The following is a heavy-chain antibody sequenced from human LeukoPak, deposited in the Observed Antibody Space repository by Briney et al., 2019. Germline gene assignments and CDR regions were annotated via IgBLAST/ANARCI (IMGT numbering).Heavy chain of an antibody. J-gene: IGHJ4*02. V-gene: IGHV3-23*01. CDR3: AKDLRDKYCSGGSCYSGGFDY. CDR1: GFTFSSYA. D-gene: IGHD2-15*01. Sequence: GGSLRLSCAASGFTFSSYAMSWVRQAPGKGLDGVSAISGSGGSTYYADSVKGRFTISRDNSKNTLYMQMNSLRAEDTDVYYCAKDLRDKYCSGGSCYSGGFDYWGQGTLVTVSS. CDR2: ISGSGGST.